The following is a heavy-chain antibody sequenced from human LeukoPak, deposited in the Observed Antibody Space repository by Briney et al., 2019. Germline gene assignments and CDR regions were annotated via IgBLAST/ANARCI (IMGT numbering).Heavy chain of an antibody. CDR2: INPSGGST. D-gene: IGHD3-22*01. CDR3: ARVGGGYYDSSGYYPDY. Sequence: ASVKVSCKASGYTFTSYYMHWVRQAPGQGLEWMRIINPSGGSTSYAQKFQGRVTMTRDMSTSTVYMELSSLRSEDTAVYYCARVGGGYYDSSGYYPDYWGQGTLVTVSS. V-gene: IGHV1-46*01. CDR1: GYTFTSYY. J-gene: IGHJ4*02.